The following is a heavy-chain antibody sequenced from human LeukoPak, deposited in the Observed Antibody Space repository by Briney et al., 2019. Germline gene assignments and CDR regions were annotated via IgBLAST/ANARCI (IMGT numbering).Heavy chain of an antibody. V-gene: IGHV4-59*08. Sequence: SETLSLTCTVSGSMYNYYWSWIRQPPGKGLEWIGYIHYNGITNYNPSLKSRVTMSLDTSKNQVSLKLNSVTAADTAVYYCARHISSGGTYAHFDYWGQGTLVTVSS. J-gene: IGHJ4*02. D-gene: IGHD1-26*01. CDR2: IHYNGIT. CDR1: GSMYNYY. CDR3: ARHISSGGTYAHFDY.